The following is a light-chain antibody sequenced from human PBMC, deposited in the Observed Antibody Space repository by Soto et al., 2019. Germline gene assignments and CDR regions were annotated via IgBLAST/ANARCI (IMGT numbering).Light chain of an antibody. CDR1: QSVSSSY. CDR2: GAS. Sequence: EIVLTQSPGTLSLSPGERATLSCRASQSVSSSYLAWYQQIPGQAPRLLIYGASRRTTAIPDRFSGSGYGTDFTLTISRLEPEDFAVYYCQQYGSSVTFGGGTKVEIK. V-gene: IGKV3-20*01. J-gene: IGKJ4*01. CDR3: QQYGSSVT.